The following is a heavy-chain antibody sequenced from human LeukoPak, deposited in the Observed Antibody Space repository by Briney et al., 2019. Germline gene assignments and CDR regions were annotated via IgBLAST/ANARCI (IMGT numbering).Heavy chain of an antibody. V-gene: IGHV1-18*01. CDR1: GYTFTSYG. Sequence: ASVKVPCKASGYTFTSYGISWVRQAPGQGLEWMGWISAYNGNTNYAQKLQGRVTMTTDTSTSTAYMELRSLRSDDTAVYYCARVEITIFGVVPNDYWGQGTLVTVSS. D-gene: IGHD3-3*01. CDR3: ARVEITIFGVVPNDY. J-gene: IGHJ4*02. CDR2: ISAYNGNT.